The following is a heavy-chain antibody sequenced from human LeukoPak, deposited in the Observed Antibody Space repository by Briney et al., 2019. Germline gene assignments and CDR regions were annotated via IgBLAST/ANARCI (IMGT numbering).Heavy chain of an antibody. V-gene: IGHV3-48*03. J-gene: IGHJ4*02. CDR1: AFNFDNFA. D-gene: IGHD2-15*01. CDR2: INANSDSI. CDR3: VSDYGVLLDY. Sequence: GSLRCSCSGSAFNFDNFARKWDRQAPGKGRVWISYINANSDSIYYANSVRGRFSHSRENTRNSVYLQMNSLRAEDTAFYYCVSDYGVLLDYWGQGTLVTVSS.